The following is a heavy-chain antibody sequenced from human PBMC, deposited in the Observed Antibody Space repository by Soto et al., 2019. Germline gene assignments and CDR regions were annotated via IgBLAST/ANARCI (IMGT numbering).Heavy chain of an antibody. CDR2: ISGIFGST. CDR3: TTTTRIDWLLVDAFDI. Sequence: PGGSLRLSCAASGFTFSSYAMIWVRQAPVNGLEFVSAISGIFGSTYYADSVKGRFTISRYDSKNTLYLQMNSLKTDDTALYYCTTTTRIDWLLVDAFDIWGQGTMVTVSS. V-gene: IGHV3-23*01. D-gene: IGHD3-9*01. CDR1: GFTFSSYA. J-gene: IGHJ3*02.